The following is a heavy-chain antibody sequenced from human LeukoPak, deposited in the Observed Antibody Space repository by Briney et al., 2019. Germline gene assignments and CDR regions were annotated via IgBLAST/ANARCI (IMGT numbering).Heavy chain of an antibody. CDR3: ARDTTRRFDL. V-gene: IGHV3-7*01. CDR1: GFTFSSSW. Sequence: PGGSLRLSCATSGFTFSSSWMTWVRQPPAKGLEWVASIVEDGSETYYLDSVKGRFTFSRHNAKNPLYLQMNSLRGEDTAVYYWARDTTRRFDLWGQGTLVTVSS. CDR2: IVEDGSET. J-gene: IGHJ4*02. D-gene: IGHD1-14*01.